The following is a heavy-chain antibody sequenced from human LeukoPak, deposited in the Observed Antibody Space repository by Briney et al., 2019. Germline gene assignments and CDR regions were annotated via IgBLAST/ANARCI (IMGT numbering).Heavy chain of an antibody. V-gene: IGHV3-30*01. Sequence: PGGSLRLSCAASGFTFSSYAMHWVRQAPGKGLEWVAVISYDGSNKYYADSVKGRFTISRDNSKNTLYLQMNSLRAEDTAVYYCARERNTGGSFDYWGQGTLVTVSS. D-gene: IGHD3-16*01. CDR1: GFTFSSYA. CDR3: ARERNTGGSFDY. CDR2: ISYDGSNK. J-gene: IGHJ4*02.